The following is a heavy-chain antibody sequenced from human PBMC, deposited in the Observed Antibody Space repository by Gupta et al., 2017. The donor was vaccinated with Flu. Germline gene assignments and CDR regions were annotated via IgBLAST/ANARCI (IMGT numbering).Heavy chain of an antibody. CDR1: GYTFTGYY. D-gene: IGHD6-13*01. J-gene: IGHJ4*02. CDR3: ARVRSSSWYRDFDY. CDR2: INPNSGGT. V-gene: IGHV1-2*02. Sequence: QVQLVQSGAEVKKPGASVKVSCKASGYTFTGYYMHWVRQAPGQGLEWMGWINPNSGGTNNAQKFQGRVTMTRDTSISTAYMELSRPRSDDTAVYYCARVRSSSWYRDFDYWGQGTLVTVSS.